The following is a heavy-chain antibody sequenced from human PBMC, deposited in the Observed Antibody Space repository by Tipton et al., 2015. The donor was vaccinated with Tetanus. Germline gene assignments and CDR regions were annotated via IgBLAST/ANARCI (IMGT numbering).Heavy chain of an antibody. CDR2: IYYSGST. V-gene: IGHV4-59*01. CDR1: GGSFSGYY. Sequence: LRLSCAVYGGSFSGYYWSWIRQPPGKGLEWIGYIYYSGSTNYNPSLKSRVTISVDTSKNRFSLKLSSVTAADTAVYYCARAVVAAPPYYFDYWGQGTLVTASS. J-gene: IGHJ4*02. D-gene: IGHD2-15*01. CDR3: ARAVVAAPPYYFDY.